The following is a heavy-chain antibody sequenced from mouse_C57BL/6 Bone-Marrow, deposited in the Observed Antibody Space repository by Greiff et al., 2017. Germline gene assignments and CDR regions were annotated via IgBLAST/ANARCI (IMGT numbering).Heavy chain of an antibody. CDR2: IYPRDGST. CDR3: ARLEFDGSSGDWYFDV. CDR1: GYTFTSYD. Sequence: VQLVESGPELVKPGASVKLSCKASGYTFTSYDINWVKQRPGQGLEWIGWIYPRDGSTKYTEKFKGKATLTVDTSSRTAYMELHSLTSEDSAVYFCARLEFDGSSGDWYFDVWGTGTTVTVSS. D-gene: IGHD1-1*01. V-gene: IGHV1-85*01. J-gene: IGHJ1*03.